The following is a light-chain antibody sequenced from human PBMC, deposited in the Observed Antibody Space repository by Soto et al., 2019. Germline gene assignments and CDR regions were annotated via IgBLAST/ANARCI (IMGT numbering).Light chain of an antibody. J-gene: IGLJ1*01. CDR3: CSYAGRYTRV. CDR2: DVG. V-gene: IGLV2-11*01. CDR1: SSDVGGYNX. Sequence: HSALTQPRSLSGSPGQSVTISCTGTSSDVGGYNXVSWYQQHPGKAPKLMIYDVGKRHSGVPDRLSGSKSDNTASRTISGLQAEDEADYYCCSYAGRYTRVCGTGTKVTVL.